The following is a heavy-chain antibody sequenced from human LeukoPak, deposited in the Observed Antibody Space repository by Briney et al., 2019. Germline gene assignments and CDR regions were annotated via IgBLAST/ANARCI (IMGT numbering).Heavy chain of an antibody. J-gene: IGHJ5*02. D-gene: IGHD3-16*02. Sequence: PGGSLRLSCGASGFTFDDYGMSWVRQAPGKRLEWVSGINWNGDSTEFADSVKGRFSISRDNAKNSLYLQMNSLRAEDTAFYYCARDKYKSFVWGGYRYFDLWGQGIQVIVAS. CDR2: INWNGDST. CDR1: GFTFDDYG. V-gene: IGHV3-20*04. CDR3: ARDKYKSFVWGGYRYFDL.